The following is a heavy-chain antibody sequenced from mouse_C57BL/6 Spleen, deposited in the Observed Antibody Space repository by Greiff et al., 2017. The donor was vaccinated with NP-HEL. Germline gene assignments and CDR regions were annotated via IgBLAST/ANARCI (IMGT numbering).Heavy chain of an antibody. D-gene: IGHD1-1*01. J-gene: IGHJ1*03. CDR3: ERERVAYYGSSYAYFDV. CDR2: IYPGDGDT. CDR1: GYAFSSSW. V-gene: IGHV1-82*01. Sequence: VQRVESGPELVKPGASVKISCKASGYAFSSSWMNWVKQRPGKGLEWIGRIYPGDGDTNYNGKFKGKATLTADKSSSTAYMQHSSLTSVDSAVYSCERERVAYYGSSYAYFDVWGTGTTVTVSS.